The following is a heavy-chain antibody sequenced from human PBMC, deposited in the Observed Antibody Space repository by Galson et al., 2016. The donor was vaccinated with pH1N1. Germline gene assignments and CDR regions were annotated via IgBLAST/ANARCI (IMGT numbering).Heavy chain of an antibody. CDR3: ARSRTRGVVDDEGDDAFDI. J-gene: IGHJ3*02. Sequence: SVKVSCKASGGTFSRFGINWVRQAPRQGLGWMGGIIPMFGTANHAQKFQGRVTITADESTRTAYMELNRLRSEDTAVYYCARSRTRGVVDDEGDDAFDIWGQGTKVTVSS. CDR1: GGTFSRFG. V-gene: IGHV1-69*13. D-gene: IGHD3-10*01. CDR2: IIPMFGTA.